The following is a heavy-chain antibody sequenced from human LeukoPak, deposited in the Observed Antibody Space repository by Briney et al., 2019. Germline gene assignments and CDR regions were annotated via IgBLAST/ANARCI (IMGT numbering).Heavy chain of an antibody. D-gene: IGHD1-26*01. V-gene: IGHV1-2*04. J-gene: IGHJ4*02. CDR2: INLNTGGA. CDR1: GYTFADYF. CDR3: ARDLTSTSNWEFDY. Sequence: ASVKVSCKASGYTFADYFIHWVRQAPGRGLEWMGRINLNTGGAEYAPKFQGWVTMTRDTSISTAYVEVNRLISDDTAVYYCARDLTSTSNWEFDYWGQGTLVIVSS.